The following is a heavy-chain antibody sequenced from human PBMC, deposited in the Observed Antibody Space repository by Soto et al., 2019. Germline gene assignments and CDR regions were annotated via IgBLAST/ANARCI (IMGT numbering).Heavy chain of an antibody. Sequence: SETLSLTCTVSGGPMNTYYWGWFRQPPGKGLEWVGYIYYSGSTTYSPSLKSRVTISVDTSKNQFSLKLDSVTAADTAVYYCARSPRSIAAGGIDYWGQGFLVTVSS. D-gene: IGHD6-13*01. CDR2: IYYSGST. CDR1: GGPMNTYY. V-gene: IGHV4-59*08. CDR3: ARSPRSIAAGGIDY. J-gene: IGHJ4*02.